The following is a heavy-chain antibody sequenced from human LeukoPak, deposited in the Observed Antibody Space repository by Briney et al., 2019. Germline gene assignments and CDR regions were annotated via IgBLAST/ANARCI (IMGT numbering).Heavy chain of an antibody. CDR2: INPNSVGT. V-gene: IGHV1-2*02. CDR1: GYTFTVYY. D-gene: IGHD2-2*01. J-gene: IGHJ5*02. Sequence: GASVKVSCKASGYTFTVYYMHWVRQAPGQGLEWMGWINPNSVGTNYAQKFQGRVTMTRDTSISTAYMELSRLRSDDTAVYYCARGDCSSASCFLGNWFDPWGQGTLVTVSS. CDR3: ARGDCSSASCFLGNWFDP.